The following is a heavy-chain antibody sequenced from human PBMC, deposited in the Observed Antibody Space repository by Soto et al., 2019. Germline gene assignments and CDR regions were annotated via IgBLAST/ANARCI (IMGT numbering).Heavy chain of an antibody. CDR1: GFTFSSYG. CDR3: ARDVGETMILPNYGMDV. D-gene: IGHD3-22*01. J-gene: IGHJ6*02. V-gene: IGHV3-33*01. CDR2: IWYDGSNK. Sequence: GGSLRLSCAASGFTFSSYGMHWVRQAPGKGLEWVAVIWYDGSNKYYADSVKGRFTISRDNSKNTLYLQMNSLRAEDTAVYYCARDVGETMILPNYGMDVWGQGTTVTVSS.